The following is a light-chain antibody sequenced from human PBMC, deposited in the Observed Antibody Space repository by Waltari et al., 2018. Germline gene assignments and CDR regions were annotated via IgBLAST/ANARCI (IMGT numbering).Light chain of an antibody. CDR2: GAS. CDR1: QSVNSN. J-gene: IGKJ3*01. Sequence: EIVMTQSPATLSVSPGERATLSCRASQSVNSNLAWYQQKHGQAPRLLIYGASTRATGIPARFSGSGSGTEFTLTISSLQSEDFAVYFCQQYNNWPPGVTFGPGTKVDIK. CDR3: QQYNNWPPGVT. V-gene: IGKV3-15*01.